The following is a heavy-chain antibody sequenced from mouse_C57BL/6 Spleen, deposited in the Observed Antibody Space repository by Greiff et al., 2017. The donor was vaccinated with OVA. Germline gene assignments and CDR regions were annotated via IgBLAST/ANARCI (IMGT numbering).Heavy chain of an antibody. CDR2: ISNGGGST. Sequence: EVNLVESGGGLVQPGGSLKLSCAASGFTFSDYYMYWVRQTPEKRLEWVAYISNGGGSTYYPDTVKGRFTISRDNAKNTLYLQMSRLKSEDTAMYYCARRDDYEAWFAYWGQGTLVTVSA. CDR3: ARRDDYEAWFAY. CDR1: GFTFSDYY. V-gene: IGHV5-12*01. J-gene: IGHJ3*01. D-gene: IGHD2-4*01.